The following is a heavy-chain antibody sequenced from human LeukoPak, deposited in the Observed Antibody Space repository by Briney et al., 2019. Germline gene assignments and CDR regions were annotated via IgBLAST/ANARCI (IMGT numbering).Heavy chain of an antibody. V-gene: IGHV1-46*01. D-gene: IGHD3-22*01. J-gene: IGHJ4*02. CDR3: ARGGPNYYDSSGSPRFDY. CDR2: INPSGGST. Sequence: ASVKLSCKAAGYTFTSYYMHWVRQAPGQGLGWMGIINPSGGSTSDAQKFQGRVTMTRDMSTSTDYTELSSLICEDTAVYYCARGGPNYYDSSGSPRFDYWGQGTLVTVSS. CDR1: GYTFTSYY.